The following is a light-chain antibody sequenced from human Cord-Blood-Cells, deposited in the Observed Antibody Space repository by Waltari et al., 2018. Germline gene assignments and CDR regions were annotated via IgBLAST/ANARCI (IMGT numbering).Light chain of an antibody. CDR2: KDS. CDR3: QSADSSGTWV. Sequence: SYELTQPPSVSVSPGQTARITCSGDALPKQYAYWYQQKPGQAPVLVRYKDSERPSGIPERFSGSSSGKTVTLTISGVQAEDEADYYCQSADSSGTWVFGGGTKLTVI. V-gene: IGLV3-25*03. CDR1: ALPKQY. J-gene: IGLJ3*02.